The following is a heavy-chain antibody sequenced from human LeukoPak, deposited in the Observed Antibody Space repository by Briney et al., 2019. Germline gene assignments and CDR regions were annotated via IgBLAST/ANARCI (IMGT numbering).Heavy chain of an antibody. CDR1: GYTFTSYY. CDR3: ARARAYMGDMDYFDY. D-gene: IGHD3-16*01. CDR2: INPSGGST. V-gene: IGHV1-46*01. Sequence: RASVKVSCKASGYTFTSYYMHWVRQAPGQGLEWMGIINPSGGSTSYAQKFQGRVTMTRDMSTSTVYMELSSLRSEDTAVYYCARARAYMGDMDYFDYWGQGTLVTVSS. J-gene: IGHJ4*02.